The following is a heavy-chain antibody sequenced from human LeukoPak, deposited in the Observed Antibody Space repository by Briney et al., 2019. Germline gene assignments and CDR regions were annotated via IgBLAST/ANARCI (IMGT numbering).Heavy chain of an antibody. CDR2: IYYSGST. V-gene: IGHV4-30-4*01. D-gene: IGHD3-9*01. J-gene: IGHJ4*02. Sequence: SETLSLTCTVSGGSISSGDYYWSWIRQPPGKGLEWIGYIYYSGSTYYNPSLKSRVTISVDTSKNQFSLKLSSVTAADTAVYYRARAGAPDISTGYSPYYFDYWGQGTLVTVSS. CDR3: ARAGAPDISTGYSPYYFDY. CDR1: GGSISSGDYY.